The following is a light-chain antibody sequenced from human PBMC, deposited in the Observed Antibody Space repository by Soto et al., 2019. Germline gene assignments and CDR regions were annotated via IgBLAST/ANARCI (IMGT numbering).Light chain of an antibody. CDR2: DVN. Sequence: QSALTQPRSVSGSPGQSVTISCTGTSSDVGAYNFASWYQQHPGTAPKLMIYDVNKRPSGVPDRFSGSKSGNTDSLTISGLQAEDEADYYCCSYAGNYKYVFGSGTKVTVL. CDR3: CSYAGNYKYV. CDR1: SSDVGAYNF. V-gene: IGLV2-11*01. J-gene: IGLJ1*01.